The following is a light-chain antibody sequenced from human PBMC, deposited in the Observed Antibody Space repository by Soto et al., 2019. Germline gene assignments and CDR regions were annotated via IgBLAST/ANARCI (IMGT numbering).Light chain of an antibody. V-gene: IGLV2-14*01. J-gene: IGLJ1*01. Sequence: QSVLTQPASVSGSPGQSITISCTGTSSDVGGYKYVSWYQQHPGKAPKLMIYEVSNRPSGVSNRFSGSKSGNTASLTISRLQAEDEADYYCRSYTSSSTLVFGTGTKVTVL. CDR2: EVS. CDR1: SSDVGGYKY. CDR3: RSYTSSSTLV.